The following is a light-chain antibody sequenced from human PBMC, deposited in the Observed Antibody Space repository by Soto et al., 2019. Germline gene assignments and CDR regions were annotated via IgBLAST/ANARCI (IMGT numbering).Light chain of an antibody. CDR3: LLYYDGAQV. CDR1: TGAVTSGYY. CDR2: SIS. J-gene: IGLJ3*02. Sequence: QAVVTQEPSLTVSPGGTVTLTCASSTGAVTSGYYPNWFQQKPGQAPRPLVYSISNKHSWTPARFSGSLLGDKAALTLSDVQPEDEAEYYRLLYYDGAQVFGGGTKLTVL. V-gene: IGLV7-43*01.